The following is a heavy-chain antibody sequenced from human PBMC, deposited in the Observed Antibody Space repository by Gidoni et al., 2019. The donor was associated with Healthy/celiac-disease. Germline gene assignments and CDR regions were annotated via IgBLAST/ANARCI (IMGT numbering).Heavy chain of an antibody. V-gene: IGHV3-30*18. D-gene: IGHD6-13*01. Sequence: QVQLVESGGGVVQPGRSLRLSCAASGFTFSSYGMHWVRQAPGKGLEWVAVISYDGSNKYYADSVKGRFTISRDNSKNTLYLQMNSLRAEDTAVYYCAKVPGIAAAGPGDYWGQGTLGTVSS. CDR2: ISYDGSNK. CDR3: AKVPGIAAAGPGDY. CDR1: GFTFSSYG. J-gene: IGHJ4*02.